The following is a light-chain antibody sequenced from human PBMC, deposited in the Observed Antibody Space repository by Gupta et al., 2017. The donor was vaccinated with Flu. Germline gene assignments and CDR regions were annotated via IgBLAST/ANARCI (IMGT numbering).Light chain of an antibody. J-gene: IGLJ2*01. CDR1: GSDVGAYIY. Sequence: QSALTQPASVSGSLAQSITITCTGSGSDVGAYIYVSWYQQRPDKAPKLMIFEVSNRPSGVSNRFSGSKSGNTASLTISGLQAEDEADYYCSSYTSSNTVVFGGGTKLTVL. CDR3: SSYTSSNTVV. V-gene: IGLV2-14*01. CDR2: EVS.